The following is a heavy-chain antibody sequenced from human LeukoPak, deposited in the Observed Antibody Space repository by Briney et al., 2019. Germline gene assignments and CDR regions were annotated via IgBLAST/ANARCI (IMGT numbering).Heavy chain of an antibody. J-gene: IGHJ4*02. D-gene: IGHD5-12*01. CDR3: ARVLGILATIHNY. CDR2: ISSYTGNT. V-gene: IGHV1-18*01. CDR1: GDTFSSYA. Sequence: GASVKVSCKASGDTFSSYAISWVRQAPGQGLEWVGWISSYTGNTNYAQKVQGRVTMTTDTSTSTAYMELRSLRSDDTAVYYCARVLGILATIHNYWGQGTLVTVSS.